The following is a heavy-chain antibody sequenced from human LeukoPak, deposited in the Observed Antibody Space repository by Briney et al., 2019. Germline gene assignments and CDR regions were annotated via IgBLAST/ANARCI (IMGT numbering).Heavy chain of an antibody. CDR3: ASREGYYYDSSGYLNY. D-gene: IGHD3-22*01. Sequence: GGSLRLSCAASGFTFSDYYMRWLRQAPGKGLEWVSYISSSGSTIYYADSVKGRFTISRDNAKNSLYLQMNSLRAEDTAVYYCASREGYYYDSSGYLNYWSQGTLVTVSS. CDR1: GFTFSDYY. CDR2: ISSSGSTI. V-gene: IGHV3-11*01. J-gene: IGHJ4*02.